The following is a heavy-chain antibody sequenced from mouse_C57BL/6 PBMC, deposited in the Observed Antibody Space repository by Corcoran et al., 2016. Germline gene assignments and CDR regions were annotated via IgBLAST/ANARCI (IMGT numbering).Heavy chain of an antibody. J-gene: IGHJ3*01. CDR2: INPYNGGT. Sequence: EVQLQQSGPVLVKPGASVKMSCKASGYTFTDYYMNWVKQSHGKSLEWIGVINPYNGGTSYNQKFKGKATLTVDKSSSTAYMELNSLTSEDSAVYYCARSGGGSGFAYWGQGTLVTVSA. CDR1: GYTFTDYY. D-gene: IGHD3-2*02. CDR3: ARSGGGSGFAY. V-gene: IGHV1-19*01.